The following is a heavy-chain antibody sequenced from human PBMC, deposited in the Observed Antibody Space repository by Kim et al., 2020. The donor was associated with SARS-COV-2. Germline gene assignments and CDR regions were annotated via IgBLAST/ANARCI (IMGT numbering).Heavy chain of an antibody. D-gene: IGHD3-10*01. CDR3: ARHIRSMVREFGYWFDP. V-gene: IGHV4-39*01. J-gene: IGHJ5*02. Sequence: SETLSLTCTVSGGSISSSSYYWGWIRQPPGKGLEWIGSIYYSGSTYYNPSLKSRVTISVDTSKNQFSLKLSSVTAADTAVYYCARHIRSMVREFGYWFDPWGQGTLVTVSS. CDR2: IYYSGST. CDR1: GGSISSSSYY.